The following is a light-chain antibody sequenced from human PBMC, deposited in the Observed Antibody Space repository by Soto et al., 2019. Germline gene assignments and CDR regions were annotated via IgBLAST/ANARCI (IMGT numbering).Light chain of an antibody. Sequence: DIQMTQSPSSLSASVGDRVTITCRASQDISSYLAWFQQKPGKAPKSLIYAASNLQSGVPSKFSGGGSGTDFTLTISSLQPEDFATYYCQQYSTNPLTFGGGTKVEIK. V-gene: IGKV1-16*02. CDR3: QQYSTNPLT. J-gene: IGKJ4*01. CDR1: QDISSY. CDR2: AAS.